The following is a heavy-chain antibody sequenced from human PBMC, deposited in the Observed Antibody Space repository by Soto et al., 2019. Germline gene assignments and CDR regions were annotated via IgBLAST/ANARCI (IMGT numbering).Heavy chain of an antibody. CDR1: GFTFSSYG. J-gene: IGHJ4*02. Sequence: PGGSLRLSCAASGFTFSSYGMHWVRQAPGKGLEWVAVISYDGSNKYYADSVKGRFTISRDNSKNTLYLQTNSLRAEDTAVYYCAKAPLWFGEGYYFDYWGQGTLVTVSS. CDR2: ISYDGSNK. D-gene: IGHD3-10*01. V-gene: IGHV3-30*18. CDR3: AKAPLWFGEGYYFDY.